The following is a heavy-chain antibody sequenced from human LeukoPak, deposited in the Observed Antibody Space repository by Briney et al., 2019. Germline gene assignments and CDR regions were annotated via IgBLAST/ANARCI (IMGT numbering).Heavy chain of an antibody. CDR2: ISRSGSTI. CDR3: ATDRSGGNYGMDV. J-gene: IGHJ6*02. V-gene: IGHV3-11*04. CDR1: GFTFSDYY. Sequence: PGGSLRLSCAASGFTFSDYYMSWIRQAPGKGLEWVSSISRSGSTIYYADSVKGRFTISRDNAKNSLYLQMNSLRAEDTAVYYCATDRSGGNYGMDVWGQGTTVTVSS. D-gene: IGHD3-10*01.